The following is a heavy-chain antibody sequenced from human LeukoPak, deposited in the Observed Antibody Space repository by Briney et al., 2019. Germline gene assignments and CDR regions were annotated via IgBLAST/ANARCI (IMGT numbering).Heavy chain of an antibody. D-gene: IGHD1-1*01. J-gene: IGHJ6*01. Sequence: SETLSLTCPVSGGSISGYYWSWIRQPSGKGLEWITYIYYSGIPTNYNPSLKSRVTISVDSSKNQFSLKLTSVTDAETDICYCARNLNRTGPTMDVRGPGTTGTLS. CDR2: IYYSGIPT. CDR1: GGSISGYY. CDR3: ARNLNRTGPTMDV. V-gene: IGHV4-59*01.